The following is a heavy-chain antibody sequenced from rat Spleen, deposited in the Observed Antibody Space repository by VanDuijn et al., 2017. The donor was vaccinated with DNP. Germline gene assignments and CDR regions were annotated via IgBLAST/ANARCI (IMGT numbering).Heavy chain of an antibody. J-gene: IGHJ1*01. Sequence: QVQLKESGPGLVQPSQTLSLTCTVSGFSLTSNGVGWVRQPLGKGMVWMGTIWAGETTHYNSAFKSRLSISRDTSKRQVFLKMNSLQPEDPGTYSCARGNDDYFPNWYFDFWGPGTMVTVSS. CDR2: IWAGETT. D-gene: IGHD1-12*03. V-gene: IGHV2-72*01. CDR3: ARGNDDYFPNWYFDF. CDR1: GFSLTSNG.